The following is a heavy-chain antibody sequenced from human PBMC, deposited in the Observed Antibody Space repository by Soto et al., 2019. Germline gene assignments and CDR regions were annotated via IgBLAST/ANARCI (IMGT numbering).Heavy chain of an antibody. CDR1: GGTLSSYA. CDR2: IIPIFGTA. J-gene: IGHJ5*02. CDR3: ARGDYVWGSYQINCFDP. Sequence: QVQLVQSGAEVKKPGSSVKVSCKSSGGTLSSYAISWVRQAPGQGLEWMGGIIPIFGTANYAQKFQGRVTITTDESTSTAYMELSSLRSEDTAVYYCARGDYVWGSYQINCFDPWGQGTLVTVSS. V-gene: IGHV1-69*01. D-gene: IGHD3-16*02.